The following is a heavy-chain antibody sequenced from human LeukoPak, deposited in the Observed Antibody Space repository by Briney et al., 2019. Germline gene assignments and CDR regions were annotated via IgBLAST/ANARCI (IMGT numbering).Heavy chain of an antibody. D-gene: IGHD3-16*01. J-gene: IGHJ4*02. CDR2: IRDSGGST. V-gene: IGHV3-23*01. Sequence: GGSLRLSCAAPRFSLSSYAMSWVRQAPGKRLEWVSAIRDSGGSTYYADSVKGRFTISRDNSQNTLYLQMKSLRAEDTAIYYCAKAGDATSPGGSFGSWGQGTLVTVSS. CDR1: RFSLSSYA. CDR3: AKAGDATSPGGSFGS.